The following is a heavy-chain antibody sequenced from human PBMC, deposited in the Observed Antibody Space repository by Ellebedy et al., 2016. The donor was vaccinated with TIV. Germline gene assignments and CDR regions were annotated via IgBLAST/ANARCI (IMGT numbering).Heavy chain of an antibody. CDR2: ISAYNGNT. CDR1: GYTFTSYG. CDR3: ATPLPAATSYGMDV. Sequence: AASVKVSCKASGYTFTSYGISWARQAPGQGLEWMGWISAYNGNTNYAQKLQGRVTMTTDTSTSTAYMELRSLRSEDTAVYYCATPLPAATSYGMDVWGQGTTVTVSS. J-gene: IGHJ6*02. V-gene: IGHV1-18*01. D-gene: IGHD2-2*01.